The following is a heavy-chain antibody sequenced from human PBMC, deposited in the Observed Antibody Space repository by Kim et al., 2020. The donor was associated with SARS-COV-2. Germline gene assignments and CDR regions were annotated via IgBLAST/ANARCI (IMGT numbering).Heavy chain of an antibody. V-gene: IGHV3-15*01. CDR3: ATFRQGV. Sequence: GGSLRLSCAVSGFSVVNAWMTWVRQAPGKGLECVGRIRSTTDGGTVDYAAPLRGRFTISRDESKNMLYLELNSLETEDTAVYFCATFRQGVWSQGTMATV. CDR2: IRSTTDGGTV. CDR1: GFSVVNAW. J-gene: IGHJ3*01.